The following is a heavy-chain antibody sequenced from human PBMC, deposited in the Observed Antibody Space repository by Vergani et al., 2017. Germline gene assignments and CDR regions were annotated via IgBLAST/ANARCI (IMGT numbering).Heavy chain of an antibody. V-gene: IGHV3-23*01. CDR2: ISDNGGTT. J-gene: IGHJ6*03. Sequence: EVQLLESGGGLAQPGGSLRLSCAASGFTFRNYAMTWVRQAPGKRLEWVSIISDNGGTTYYADSVKGRFTISRDNSKNTLYLYMNSLRADDTAVYYCAKDPRLKEDYYYYYMDVWGKGTTVTVSS. CDR3: AKDPRLKEDYYYYYMDV. CDR1: GFTFRNYA.